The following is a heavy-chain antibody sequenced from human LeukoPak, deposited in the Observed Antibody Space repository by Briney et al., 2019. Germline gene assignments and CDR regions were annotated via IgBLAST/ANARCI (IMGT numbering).Heavy chain of an antibody. CDR1: GFTFSRYW. CDR2: IKQDGSEK. Sequence: PVGSLRLSCAASGFTFSRYWMSWVRQAPGKGLEWVANIKQDGSEKYYVDSVKGRFTISRDNAKNSLYLQMNSLRAEDTAVYYCARSVGSGYYFEYWGQGTLVTVSS. V-gene: IGHV3-7*05. D-gene: IGHD3-10*01. J-gene: IGHJ4*02. CDR3: ARSVGSGYYFEY.